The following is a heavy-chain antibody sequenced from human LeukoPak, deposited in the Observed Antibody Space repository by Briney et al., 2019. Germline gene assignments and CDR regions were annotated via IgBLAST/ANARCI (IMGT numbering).Heavy chain of an antibody. V-gene: IGHV3-21*01. D-gene: IGHD2-15*01. J-gene: IGHJ6*03. CDR1: GFTFSSYS. CDR3: ARDVAAIAGGYMDV. CDR2: ISDSGSSI. Sequence: GGSLRLSCAASGFTFSSYSMNWVRQAPGKGLEGVSSISDSGSSIFYADSVKGRFTISRDNAKNSLYLQMNSLRAEDTAVYYCARDVAAIAGGYMDVWGKGTTVTVSS.